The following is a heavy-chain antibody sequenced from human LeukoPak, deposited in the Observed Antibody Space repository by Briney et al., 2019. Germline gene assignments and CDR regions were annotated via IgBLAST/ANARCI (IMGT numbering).Heavy chain of an antibody. CDR3: ARSPGIAAAGMELGY. V-gene: IGHV1-24*01. J-gene: IGHJ4*02. Sequence: ASVKVSCKVSGYTLTELSMHWVRQAPGKGLEWMGGFDPEDGETIYAQKFQGRVTMTEDTSTDTAYMELSSLRSDDTAVYYCARSPGIAAAGMELGYWGQGTLVTVSS. CDR1: GYTLTELS. D-gene: IGHD6-13*01. CDR2: FDPEDGET.